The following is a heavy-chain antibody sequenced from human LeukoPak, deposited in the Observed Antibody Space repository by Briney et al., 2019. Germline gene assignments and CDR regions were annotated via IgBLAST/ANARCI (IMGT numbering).Heavy chain of an antibody. CDR1: GYTFTGSY. J-gene: IGHJ6*03. CDR3: ARTAGTTWVFFYMDV. D-gene: IGHD1-7*01. CDR2: INPNSGGT. Sequence: ASVKVSCKASGYTFTGSYMHWVRQAPGQGLEWMGWINPNSGGTNYAQKFQGRVTMTRDTSISTAYMELSRLRSDDTAVYYCARTAGTTWVFFYMDVWGKGATVTVSS. V-gene: IGHV1-2*02.